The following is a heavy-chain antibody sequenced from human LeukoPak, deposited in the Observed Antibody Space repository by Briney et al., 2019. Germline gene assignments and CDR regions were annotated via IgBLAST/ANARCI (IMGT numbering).Heavy chain of an antibody. Sequence: PGGSLRLSCAASGFTFSSYAMSWVRQAPGKGLEWVSAISGSGGSTYYADSVKGRFTISRDNSKNTLYLQMNSLRAEDTAVYYCAKDRRGYSYGYDFDYWGQGTLVTVSS. J-gene: IGHJ4*02. CDR1: GFTFSSYA. CDR3: AKDRRGYSYGYDFDY. CDR2: ISGSGGST. V-gene: IGHV3-23*01. D-gene: IGHD5-18*01.